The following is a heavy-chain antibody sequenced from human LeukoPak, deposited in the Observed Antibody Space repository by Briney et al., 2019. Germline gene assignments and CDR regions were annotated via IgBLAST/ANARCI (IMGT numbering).Heavy chain of an antibody. Sequence: GGSLRLSCAASGFTFSSYAMSWVRQAPGKGLEWVSAINSAGSTYYGDSVRGRFTISRDNSKNVLHLQMNSLRAEDTALYYCAKDQNTVATAPFDYWGLGTLVTVSS. CDR1: GFTFSSYA. CDR2: INSAGST. D-gene: IGHD4-17*01. CDR3: AKDQNTVATAPFDY. V-gene: IGHV3-23*01. J-gene: IGHJ4*02.